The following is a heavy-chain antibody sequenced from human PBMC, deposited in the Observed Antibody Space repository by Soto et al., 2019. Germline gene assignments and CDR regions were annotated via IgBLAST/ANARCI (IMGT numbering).Heavy chain of an antibody. CDR3: ARGIVGATDFDN. V-gene: IGHV3-53*01. Sequence: EVQVVESGGGLIQPGGSLRLSCEASGLNVRNYYMHWVRQAPGKGLEWVAVIYSTSATYYADSVKGRFTISSDDSDKTLFIQMNYLRLEDTAMYFWARGIVGATDFDNWGEGTLVTVSP. CDR2: IYSTSAT. D-gene: IGHD1-26*01. J-gene: IGHJ4*02. CDR1: GLNVRNYY.